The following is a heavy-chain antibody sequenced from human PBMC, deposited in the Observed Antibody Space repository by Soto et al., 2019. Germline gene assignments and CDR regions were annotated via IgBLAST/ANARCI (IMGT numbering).Heavy chain of an antibody. CDR1: GYTFTSYD. Sequence: GASVKVSCKASGYTFTSYDINRVRQAPGQGLEWMGWMNPNSGNTGYAQKFQGRVTMTRNTSISTAHMELSSLRSEDTAVYYCARLYSGYDNDAFDIWGQGTMVTVSS. V-gene: IGHV1-8*01. D-gene: IGHD5-12*01. CDR3: ARLYSGYDNDAFDI. J-gene: IGHJ3*02. CDR2: MNPNSGNT.